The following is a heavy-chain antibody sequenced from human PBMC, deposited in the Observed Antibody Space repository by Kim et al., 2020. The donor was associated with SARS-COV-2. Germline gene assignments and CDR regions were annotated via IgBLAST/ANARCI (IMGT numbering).Heavy chain of an antibody. J-gene: IGHJ4*02. D-gene: IGHD3-10*01. CDR2: ISFVGSKT. CDR1: GFTFRNYG. V-gene: IGHV3-30*18. Sequence: GGSLRLSCAVSGFTFRNYGMHWVRQAPGKGLEWVALISFVGSKTYYVDSVKGRFTISRDNSKNTLFLHMFALGDEDTAVYYCAKEGTSGTFPDYWGQGTLVTVSS. CDR3: AKEGTSGTFPDY.